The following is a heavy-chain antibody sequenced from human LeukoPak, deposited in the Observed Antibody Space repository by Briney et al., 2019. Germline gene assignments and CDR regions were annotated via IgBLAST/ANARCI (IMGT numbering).Heavy chain of an antibody. J-gene: IGHJ4*02. CDR2: IKQDGSEK. V-gene: IGHV3-7*01. CDR1: GFTFSNYW. Sequence: GGSLRLSCAASGFTFSNYWMSWVRQAPGKGLEWVASIKQDGSEKYCVGSVKGRFTISRDNAKTSLYLQMNSLRAEDTAVYYCAREPRVIGTTMVKATVDYWGQGTLVTVSS. D-gene: IGHD5-18*01. CDR3: AREPRVIGTTMVKATVDY.